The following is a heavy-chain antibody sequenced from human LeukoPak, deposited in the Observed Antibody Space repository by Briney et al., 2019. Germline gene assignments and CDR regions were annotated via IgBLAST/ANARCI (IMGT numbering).Heavy chain of an antibody. CDR1: GGSFSGYY. Sequence: SETLSLTCAVYGGSFSGYYWSWIRQPPGKGLEWIGEINHSGSTNYNPSLKSRVTISVDTSKNQFSLTLSSVTAADTAVYYCAGYDSSGYFHCDYWGQGTLVTVSS. D-gene: IGHD3-22*01. CDR2: INHSGST. V-gene: IGHV4-34*01. CDR3: AGYDSSGYFHCDY. J-gene: IGHJ4*02.